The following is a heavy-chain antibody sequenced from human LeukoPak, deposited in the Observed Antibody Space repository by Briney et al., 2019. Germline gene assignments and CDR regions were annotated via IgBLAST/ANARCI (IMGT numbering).Heavy chain of an antibody. CDR3: ARGLTLSSYLDY. CDR1: GYTFTSYG. V-gene: IGHV1-69*13. Sequence: SVKVSCKASGYTFTSYGISWVRQAPGQGLEWMGGIIPIFGTANYAQKFQGRVTITADESTSTAYMELRSLRSEDTAVYYCARGLTLSSYLDYWGQGTLVTVSS. CDR2: IIPIFGTA. D-gene: IGHD1-14*01. J-gene: IGHJ4*02.